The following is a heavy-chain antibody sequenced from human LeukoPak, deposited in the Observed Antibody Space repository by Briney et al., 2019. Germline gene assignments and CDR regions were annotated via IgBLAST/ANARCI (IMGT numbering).Heavy chain of an antibody. J-gene: IGHJ4*02. V-gene: IGHV3-48*01. CDR3: AKLAVAGTFDY. CDR1: GFTFSSYS. D-gene: IGHD6-19*01. Sequence: GALRLSCAASGFTFSSYSMNWVRQAPGKGLEWVSYISSSSSTIYYADSVKGRFTISRDNSKNTLYLQMNSLRAEDTAVYYCAKLAVAGTFDYWGQGTLVTVSS. CDR2: ISSSSSTI.